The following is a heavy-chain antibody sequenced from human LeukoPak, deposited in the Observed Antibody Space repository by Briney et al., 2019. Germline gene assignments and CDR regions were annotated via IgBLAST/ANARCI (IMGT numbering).Heavy chain of an antibody. CDR1: GASISSTNW. CDR2: MHHSGRT. D-gene: IGHD4/OR15-4a*01. J-gene: IGHJ4*02. Sequence: SETLSLTCAISGASISSTNWWIWVRQPPGKGLGWIGEMHHSGRTNYNPSLKSRVTISVDTSKNQFSLKLSSVTAADTAVYYCAKDIAYGGNHFDYWGQGTLVTVSS. CDR3: AKDIAYGGNHFDY. V-gene: IGHV4-4*02.